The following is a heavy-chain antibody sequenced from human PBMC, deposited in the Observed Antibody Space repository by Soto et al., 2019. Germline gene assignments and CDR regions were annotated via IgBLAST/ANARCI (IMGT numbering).Heavy chain of an antibody. D-gene: IGHD6-13*01. CDR1: GLTFSNYG. CDR3: VGGSSNWYHEY. CDR2: IWFDENNK. J-gene: IGHJ4*02. Sequence: QVQLVESGGGVVQPGRSLRLSCAASGLTFSNYGMHWVRQAPGKGLEWVAVIWFDENNKYYTDSVKGRFTISRDNSKNTLYLQMNNLRAEDTAVYYCVGGSSNWYHEYWGQGTLVTVSS. V-gene: IGHV3-33*01.